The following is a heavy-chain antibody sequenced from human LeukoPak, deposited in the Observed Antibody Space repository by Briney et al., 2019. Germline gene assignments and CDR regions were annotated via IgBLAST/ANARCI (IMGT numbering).Heavy chain of an antibody. V-gene: IGHV1-2*02. D-gene: IGHD2-2*01. Sequence: ASVKVSCKASGYTFTGYYMHWVRQAPGQGLEWMGWINPNSGGTNYAQKFQGRVTMTRDTSISTAYMELSRLRSDDTAVYYCARDPYCSSTSCSFFDYWGQGTLVTVSS. CDR2: INPNSGGT. J-gene: IGHJ4*02. CDR1: GYTFTGYY. CDR3: ARDPYCSSTSCSFFDY.